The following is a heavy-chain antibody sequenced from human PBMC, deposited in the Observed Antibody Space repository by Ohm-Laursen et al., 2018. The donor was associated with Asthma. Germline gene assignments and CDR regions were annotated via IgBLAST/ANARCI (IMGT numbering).Heavy chain of an antibody. Sequence: SLRLSCAASGFTFSSYGMHWVRQAPGKGLEWVAVISYDGSNKYYADSVKGRFTISRDNSKNTLYLQMNSLRAEDTAVYYCARDGYYYDSSGYSVGYYGMDVWGQGTTVTVSS. CDR2: ISYDGSNK. CDR1: GFTFSSYG. D-gene: IGHD3-22*01. J-gene: IGHJ6*02. CDR3: ARDGYYYDSSGYSVGYYGMDV. V-gene: IGHV3-30*03.